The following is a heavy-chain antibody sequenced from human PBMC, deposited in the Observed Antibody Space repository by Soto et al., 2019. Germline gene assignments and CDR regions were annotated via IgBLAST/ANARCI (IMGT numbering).Heavy chain of an antibody. Sequence: HPGGSLRLSCADSGFTFGSYAMTWVRQAPGKGLEWVSSISDSGDSTYYADSVKGRFTISRDNSKDTLYLQMNSLRAEDTAIYYCAKDTRTMVVRDAFDIWGQGTMVTVSS. CDR2: ISDSGDST. D-gene: IGHD2-15*01. CDR1: GFTFGSYA. CDR3: AKDTRTMVVRDAFDI. V-gene: IGHV3-23*01. J-gene: IGHJ3*02.